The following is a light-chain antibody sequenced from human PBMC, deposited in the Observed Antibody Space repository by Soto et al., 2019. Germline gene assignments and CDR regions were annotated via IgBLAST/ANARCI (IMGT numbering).Light chain of an antibody. CDR1: QSIDTH. J-gene: IGKJ1*01. Sequence: DIPIAHSPSPRAGSVGYGITIPCLASQSIDTHLNWYQQHPGKAPNALIYEASNLQSGVPSRFSGSGSGTDFTLTISGLQPDDSATYYCQQTYSPPATFGQGTKVDIK. CDR2: EAS. CDR3: QQTYSPPAT. V-gene: IGKV1-39*01.